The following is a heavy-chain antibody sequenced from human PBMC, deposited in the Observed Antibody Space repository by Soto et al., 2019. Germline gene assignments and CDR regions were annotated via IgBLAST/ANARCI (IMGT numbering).Heavy chain of an antibody. D-gene: IGHD6-13*01. J-gene: IGHJ5*02. CDR1: GFTFSNYN. V-gene: IGHV3-21*01. Sequence: GGSLRLSCAASGFTFSNYNMNWVRQAPGKGLEWVSSISSSSSFIYYADSVKGRFTISRDNAKNSLHLQMNSLRVEDTAVYYCAETLGSSWYWFDPWGQGTLVTVSS. CDR3: AETLGSSWYWFDP. CDR2: ISSSSSFI.